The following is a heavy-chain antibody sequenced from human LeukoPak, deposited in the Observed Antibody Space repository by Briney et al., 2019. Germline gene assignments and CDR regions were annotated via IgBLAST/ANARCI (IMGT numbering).Heavy chain of an antibody. CDR1: GFTLIDYD. V-gene: IGHV3-13*01. J-gene: IGHJ4*02. D-gene: IGHD6-19*01. Sequence: GGSLRLSCAASGFTLIDYDMPWVPQVIGKGLEWVSAFGIRGDTHYSGSGKGRFTISRENAESSLYLQMNSLRAEDTAVYYCARGGIQVSGIDEFDYWGQGTLVTVSS. CDR3: ARGGIQVSGIDEFDY. CDR2: FGIRGDT.